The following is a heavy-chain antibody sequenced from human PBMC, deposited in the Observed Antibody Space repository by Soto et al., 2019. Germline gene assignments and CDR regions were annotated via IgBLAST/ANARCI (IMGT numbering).Heavy chain of an antibody. D-gene: IGHD3-10*01. CDR3: ARDRGSGSYYSPTFDY. Sequence: QVQLQESGPGLVKPSETLSLTCTVSGGSVSSGSYYWSWIRQPPGKGPEWIGYIYYSGSTKYNPSLKSRVTILVDTSKNQFSLKLSSVTAADTAVYYCARDRGSGSYYSPTFDYWGQGTLVTVSS. CDR2: IYYSGST. V-gene: IGHV4-61*01. J-gene: IGHJ4*02. CDR1: GGSVSSGSYY.